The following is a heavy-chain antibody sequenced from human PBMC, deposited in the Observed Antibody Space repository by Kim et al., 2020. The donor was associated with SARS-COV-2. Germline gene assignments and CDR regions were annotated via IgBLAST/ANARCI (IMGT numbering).Heavy chain of an antibody. V-gene: IGHV3-21*01. CDR2: ISSSSSYI. Sequence: GGSLRLSCAASGFTFSSYSMNWVRQAPGKGLEWVSSISSSSSYIYYADSVKGRFTISRDNAKNSLYLQMNSLRAEDTAVYYCARESDGYCSGGSCAGSGTAPSVRWGQGTLVTVSS. CDR1: GFTFSSYS. J-gene: IGHJ4*02. D-gene: IGHD2-15*01. CDR3: ARESDGYCSGGSCAGSGTAPSVR.